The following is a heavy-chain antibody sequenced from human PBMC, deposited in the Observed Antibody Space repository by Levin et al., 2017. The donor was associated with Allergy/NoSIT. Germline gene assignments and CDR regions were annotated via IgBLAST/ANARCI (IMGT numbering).Heavy chain of an antibody. Sequence: GESLKISCKASGYTFTSYDINWVRQATGQGLEWMGWMNPNSGNTGYAQKFQGRVTMTRNTSISTAYMELSSLRSEDTAVYYCARGLARRDGYLEDSDYWGQGTLVTVSS. V-gene: IGHV1-8*01. CDR3: ARGLARRDGYLEDSDY. CDR2: MNPNSGNT. J-gene: IGHJ4*02. CDR1: GYTFTSYD. D-gene: IGHD5-24*01.